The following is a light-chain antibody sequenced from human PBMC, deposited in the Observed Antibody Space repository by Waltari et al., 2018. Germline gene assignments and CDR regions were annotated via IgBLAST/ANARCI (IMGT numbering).Light chain of an antibody. V-gene: IGLV1-51*01. J-gene: IGLJ2*01. CDR2: TNY. CDR1: SSNIGDNF. CDR3: GTWDNSLNSGV. Sequence: QSVLTQPPSVSASPGQTVTISCSGTSSNIGDNFVSWYQQPSGTAPKLLIYTNYRRPSGIPDRFSGSKSGTSATLAISGLQPGDEADYFCGTWDNSLNSGVFGGGTKVTVL.